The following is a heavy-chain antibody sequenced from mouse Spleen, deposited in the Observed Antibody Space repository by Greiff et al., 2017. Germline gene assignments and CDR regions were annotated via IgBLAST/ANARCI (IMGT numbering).Heavy chain of an antibody. CDR2: INYDGSST. J-gene: IGHJ2*01. V-gene: IGHV5-16*01. CDR1: GFTFSDYY. CDR3: ARDGENYFDY. Sequence: EVKLVESEGGLVQPGSSMKLSCTASGFTFSDYYMAWVRQVPEKGLEWVANINYDGSSTYYLDSLKSRFIISRDNAKNILYLQMSSLKSEDTATYYCARDGENYFDYWGQGTTLTVSS.